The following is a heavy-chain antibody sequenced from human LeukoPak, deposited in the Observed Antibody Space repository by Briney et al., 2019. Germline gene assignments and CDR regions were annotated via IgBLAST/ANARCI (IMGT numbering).Heavy chain of an antibody. V-gene: IGHV3-33*01. CDR2: IWYDGNNK. D-gene: IGHD1-26*01. CDR3: ARDRGSREDGMDV. CDR1: GFTFSSYG. Sequence: GGSLRLSCAASGFTFSSYGMHWVRQAPGKGLEWVAVIWYDGNNKYYADFVKGRFTISRDNSKNTLYPQMNSLRAEDTAVYNCARDRGSREDGMDVWGQGTTVTVSS. J-gene: IGHJ6*02.